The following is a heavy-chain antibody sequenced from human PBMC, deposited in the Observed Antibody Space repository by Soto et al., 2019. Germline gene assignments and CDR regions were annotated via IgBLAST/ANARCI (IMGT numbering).Heavy chain of an antibody. V-gene: IGHV4-34*01. CDR2: INHSGST. Sequence: QVQLQQWGAGLLKPSETLSLTCAVYGGSFSGYYWSWIRQPPGKGLEWIGEINHSGSTNYNPSLKIRVTISVDTSKNQFSLKLSSVTAADTAVYYCARPFYYDSSGDAFDIWGQGTMVNVSS. D-gene: IGHD3-22*01. CDR1: GGSFSGYY. J-gene: IGHJ3*02. CDR3: ARPFYYDSSGDAFDI.